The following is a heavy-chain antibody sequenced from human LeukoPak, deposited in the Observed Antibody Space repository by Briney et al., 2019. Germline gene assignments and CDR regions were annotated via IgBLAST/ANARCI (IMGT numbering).Heavy chain of an antibody. J-gene: IGHJ6*02. CDR1: GFTFSSYG. Sequence: PGGSLRLSCAASGFTFSSYGMHWVRQAPGKGLEWVANIKQDGSEKYYVDSVKGRFTISRDNAKNSLYLQMNSLRAEDTAVYYCARERGSRSLDVWGQGTTVTVSS. V-gene: IGHV3-7*01. CDR2: IKQDGSEK. CDR3: ARERGSRSLDV. D-gene: IGHD3-10*01.